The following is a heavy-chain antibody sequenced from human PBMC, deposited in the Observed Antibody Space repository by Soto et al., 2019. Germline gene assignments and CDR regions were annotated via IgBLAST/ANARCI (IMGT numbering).Heavy chain of an antibody. CDR3: ARGHTYYDILTGSQSWFAP. J-gene: IGHJ5*02. CDR2: IDPSDSYT. V-gene: IGHV5-10-1*01. CDR1: GYSFTSYW. D-gene: IGHD3-9*01. Sequence: PGESLKISCKGSGYSFTSYWISWVRQMPGKGLEWMGRIDPSDSYTNYSPSFQGHVTISADKSINTAYLQWSSLKASDTAMYYCARGHTYYDILTGSQSWFAPWGQGTLVTVSS.